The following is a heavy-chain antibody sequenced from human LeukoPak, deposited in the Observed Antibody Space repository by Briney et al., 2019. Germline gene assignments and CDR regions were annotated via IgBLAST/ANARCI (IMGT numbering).Heavy chain of an antibody. J-gene: IGHJ6*03. V-gene: IGHV4-39*07. CDR2: IYYSGNT. D-gene: IGHD6-25*01. CDR3: AKDFSSATYTYYYYNMDG. CDR1: GGSITTTTYY. Sequence: SETLSLTCTVSGGSITTTTYYWGWIRQPPGKGLEWIGSIYYSGNTYYNPSLKSLVTISLDTSKNPFSLKVSSVTAADAAIYYCAKDFSSATYTYYYYNMDGGGKGPTVTVS.